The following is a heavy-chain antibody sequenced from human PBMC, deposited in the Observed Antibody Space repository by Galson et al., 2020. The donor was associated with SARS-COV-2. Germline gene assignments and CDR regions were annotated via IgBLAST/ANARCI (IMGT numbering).Heavy chain of an antibody. D-gene: IGHD1-26*01. Sequence: GGSLRLSCAASGFTFSSYGMHWVRQAPGKGLEWVTVISYDGSNKYYADSVKGRFTISRDNSKNTLYLQMNSLRAEDTAVYYCAKPLSGSYFSSFDYWGQGTLVTVSS. CDR3: AKPLSGSYFSSFDY. CDR2: ISYDGSNK. V-gene: IGHV3-30*18. CDR1: GFTFSSYG. J-gene: IGHJ4*02.